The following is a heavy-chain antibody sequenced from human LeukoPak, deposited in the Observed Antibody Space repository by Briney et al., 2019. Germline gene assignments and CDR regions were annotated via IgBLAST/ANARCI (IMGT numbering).Heavy chain of an antibody. D-gene: IGHD4-17*01. Sequence: PGGSLRLSCAASGFTFSSYGMHWVRQAPGKGLEWVSNIRYSGVTMYYADSVKGRFTISRDNARNSLYLQMNSLRDEDTAVYYCVRDYDYAPDYWGQGTLVTVSS. CDR1: GFTFSSYG. V-gene: IGHV3-48*02. CDR2: IRYSGVTM. CDR3: VRDYDYAPDY. J-gene: IGHJ4*02.